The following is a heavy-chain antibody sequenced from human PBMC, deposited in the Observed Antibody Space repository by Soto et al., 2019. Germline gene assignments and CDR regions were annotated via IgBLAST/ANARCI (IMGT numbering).Heavy chain of an antibody. V-gene: IGHV1-69*01. CDR2: IIPFFGTS. D-gene: IGHD1-26*01. CDR1: GGTFSSYP. J-gene: IGHJ6*02. Sequence: QVQLVQSGAEVKKPGSSVKVSCEASGGTFSSYPINWVRQAPGQGLEWMGGIIPFFGTSNYAQKFQVRVTITADESTSTAYMELRSLRSEDTAVYYCARVGHITNYGMAVWGQGTTVTVSS. CDR3: ARVGHITNYGMAV.